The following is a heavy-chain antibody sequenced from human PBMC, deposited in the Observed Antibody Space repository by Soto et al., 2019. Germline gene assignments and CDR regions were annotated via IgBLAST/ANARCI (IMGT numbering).Heavy chain of an antibody. D-gene: IGHD2-2*02. CDR1: GYTLTELS. CDR2: FDPEDGET. J-gene: IGHJ5*02. V-gene: IGHV1-24*01. Sequence: ASVKVSCKVSGYTLTELSMHWVRQAPGKGLEWMGGFDPEDGETIYAQKFQGRVTMTEDTSTDTAYMELSSLRSEDTAVYYCATTPSPYCSSTSCYTGKWFDPWGHGTLVTVS. CDR3: ATTPSPYCSSTSCYTGKWFDP.